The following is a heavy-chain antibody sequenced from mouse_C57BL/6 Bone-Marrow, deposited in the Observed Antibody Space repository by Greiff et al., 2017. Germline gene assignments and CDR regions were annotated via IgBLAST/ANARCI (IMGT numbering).Heavy chain of an antibody. V-gene: IGHV5-15*01. Sequence: EVQGVESGGGLVQPGGSLKLSCAASGFTFSDYGMAWVRQAPRKGPEWVAFISNLAYSIYYADTVTGRFTISRENAKNTRYLEMSSLRSEDTAMYYCARQRWDCYAMDYWGQGTSVTVSS. D-gene: IGHD4-1*01. CDR3: ARQRWDCYAMDY. CDR2: ISNLAYSI. J-gene: IGHJ4*01. CDR1: GFTFSDYG.